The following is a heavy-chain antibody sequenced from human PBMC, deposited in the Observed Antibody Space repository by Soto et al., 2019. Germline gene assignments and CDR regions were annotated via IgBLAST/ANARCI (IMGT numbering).Heavy chain of an antibody. V-gene: IGHV1-69*01. J-gene: IGHJ4*02. Sequence: QVQLVQSGAEVKKPGSSVTVSCKASGGTFSSSAISWVRQAPGQGLEWMGGIIPISNTANYAQKFQGRVTITADEDTSTAYMELRSLRSGDTAVYYCARGDSSGYYEYYFDSWGQGTLVTVSA. CDR2: IIPISNTA. CDR1: GGTFSSSA. D-gene: IGHD3-22*01. CDR3: ARGDSSGYYEYYFDS.